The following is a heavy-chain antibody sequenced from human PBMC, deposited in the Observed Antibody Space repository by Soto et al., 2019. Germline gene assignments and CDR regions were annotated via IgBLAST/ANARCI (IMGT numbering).Heavy chain of an antibody. D-gene: IGHD6-19*01. V-gene: IGHV3-23*01. CDR1: GFTFSSYA. CDR3: AKGTGKQWLVDVFDI. Sequence: GGSLRLSCAASGFTFSSYAMNWVRQAPGKGLEWVSAISGSGGSTYYADSVKGRLTISRDNSKNTLYLQMNSLRAEDTAVYYFAKGTGKQWLVDVFDIWRQRTMVIVSS. J-gene: IGHJ3*02. CDR2: ISGSGGST.